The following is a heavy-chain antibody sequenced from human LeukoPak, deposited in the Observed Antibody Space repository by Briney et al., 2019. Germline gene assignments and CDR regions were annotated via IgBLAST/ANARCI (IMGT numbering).Heavy chain of an antibody. CDR1: GFTFSSYG. D-gene: IGHD3-22*01. Sequence: PGRSLRLSCAASGFTFSSYGMHWVRQAPGKGLEWVSYISTSGSGTYYADSVKGRFTISRDNAKNSLYLQMNSLRAEDTAVYYCARRGFYDTSGYLFDHWGQGTLVTVSS. CDR3: ARRGFYDTSGYLFDH. V-gene: IGHV3-48*04. J-gene: IGHJ4*02. CDR2: ISTSGSGT.